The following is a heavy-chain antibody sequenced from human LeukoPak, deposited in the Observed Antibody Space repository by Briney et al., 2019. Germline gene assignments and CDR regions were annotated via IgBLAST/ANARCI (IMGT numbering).Heavy chain of an antibody. V-gene: IGHV5-51*01. D-gene: IGHD6-13*01. Sequence: GASLKISCKGSGSPFASYYIGWVRQMPGKGLEWMGIIYPGDSDTTYSPSFQGQVTISADKSISTAYLQWGSLKASDTAMYYCARSVAAAGPAFDYWGQGTLVTVSS. CDR3: ARSVAAAGPAFDY. CDR2: IYPGDSDT. CDR1: GSPFASYY. J-gene: IGHJ4*02.